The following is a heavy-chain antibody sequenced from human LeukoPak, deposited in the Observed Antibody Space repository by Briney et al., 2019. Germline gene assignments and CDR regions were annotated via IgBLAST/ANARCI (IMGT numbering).Heavy chain of an antibody. CDR1: GGTFSSYA. D-gene: IGHD3-10*01. Sequence: GASVKVSCKASGGTFSSYAISWVRQAPGQGLEWMGGIIPIFGTANYAQKFQGRVTITTDESTITAYMELRSLRSEDTAVYYCARGTYYYGSGSTSPPDYWGQGTLVTVSS. J-gene: IGHJ4*02. V-gene: IGHV1-69*05. CDR3: ARGTYYYGSGSTSPPDY. CDR2: IIPIFGTA.